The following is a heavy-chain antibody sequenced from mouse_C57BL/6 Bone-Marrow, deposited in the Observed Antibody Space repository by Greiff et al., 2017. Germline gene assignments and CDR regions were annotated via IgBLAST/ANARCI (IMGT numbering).Heavy chain of an antibody. CDR3: ARWNYCGVAMDY. V-gene: IGHV1-72*01. CDR2: IDPNSGGT. D-gene: IGHD1-1*02. J-gene: IGHJ4*01. Sequence: QVQLKQPGAELVKPGASVKLSCKASGYTFTSYWMHWVKQRPGRGLEWIGRIDPNSGGTKYNEKFKGKATLTVDKPSSTAYMQLSSLTSEDSAVYYCARWNYCGVAMDYWGQGTSVTVSS. CDR1: GYTFTSYW.